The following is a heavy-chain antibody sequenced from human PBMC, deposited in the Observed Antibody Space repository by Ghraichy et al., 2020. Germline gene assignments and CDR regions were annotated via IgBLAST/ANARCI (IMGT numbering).Heavy chain of an antibody. J-gene: IGHJ4*02. V-gene: IGHV4-59*01. D-gene: IGHD4-17*01. CDR1: GASISGYY. CDR2: IYHTGAT. CDR3: ASDPDHRDGDSLLGAGDF. Sequence: SETLSLTCTVSGASISGYYWSWTRQTPEKGLEWIGYIYHTGATKYNPSLRGRVTISQDTSKNQFSLRLKSVTAADTAVYYCASDPDHRDGDSLLGAGDFGVQGIRVT.